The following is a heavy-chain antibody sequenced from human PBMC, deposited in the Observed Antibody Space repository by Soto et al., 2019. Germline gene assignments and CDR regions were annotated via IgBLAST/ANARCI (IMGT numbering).Heavy chain of an antibody. CDR2: MNPNSGNT. CDR3: ATGSVRLDV. Sequence: QVQLVQSGAEVKKPGASVKVSCKASGYTFTNYEINWVRQATGQGLEWMGWMNPNSGNTGHAQKFQGRVTMTRDTSISTAYMELSSLRSEDTAVYFCATGSVRLDVWGQGTTVTVSS. CDR1: GYTFTNYE. J-gene: IGHJ6*02. V-gene: IGHV1-8*01.